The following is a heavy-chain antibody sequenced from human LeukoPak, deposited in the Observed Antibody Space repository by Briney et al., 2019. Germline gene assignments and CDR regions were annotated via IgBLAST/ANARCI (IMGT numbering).Heavy chain of an antibody. CDR2: INHSGST. V-gene: IGHV4-34*01. CDR3: ARSVTRLNRFWSGPHRLNWFDP. Sequence: PSETLSLTCTVSGGSISSYYWSWIRQPPGKGLEWIGEINHSGSTNYNPSLKSRVTISVDTSKNQFSLKLSSVTAADTAVYYCARSVTRLNRFWSGPHRLNWFDPWGQGTLVTVSS. CDR1: GGSISSYY. J-gene: IGHJ5*02. D-gene: IGHD3-3*01.